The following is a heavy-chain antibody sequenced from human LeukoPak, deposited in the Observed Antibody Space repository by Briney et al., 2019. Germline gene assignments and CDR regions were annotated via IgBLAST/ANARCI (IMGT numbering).Heavy chain of an antibody. CDR1: GFTFSSYA. CDR3: ARDISYCSSTSCYGYYYYYGMDV. Sequence: GRSLRLSCAASGFTFSSYAMHWVRQAPGKGLEWVAVISYDGSNKYYADSVKGRFTISRDNSKNTLYLQMNSLRAEDTAVYYCARDISYCSSTSCYGYYYYYGMDVWGQGTTVTVSS. V-gene: IGHV3-30-3*01. J-gene: IGHJ6*02. D-gene: IGHD2-2*01. CDR2: ISYDGSNK.